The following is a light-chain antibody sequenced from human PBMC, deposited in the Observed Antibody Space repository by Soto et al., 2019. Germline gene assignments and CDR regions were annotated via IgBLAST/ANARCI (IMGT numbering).Light chain of an antibody. Sequence: DIQMTQSTSSLFASVGDRVTITCRASQSISIYLNWYQQKPGEAPNVLIYAASSLQSGVPSRFSGSGSGTDFTLTISGLQPEDFGTYYCQQSYNTPWTFGQGTRVEIK. J-gene: IGKJ1*01. V-gene: IGKV1-39*01. CDR2: AAS. CDR1: QSISIY. CDR3: QQSYNTPWT.